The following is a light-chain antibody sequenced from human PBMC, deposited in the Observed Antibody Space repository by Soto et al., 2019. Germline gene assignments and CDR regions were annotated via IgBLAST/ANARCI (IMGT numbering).Light chain of an antibody. CDR3: SSYTTRTTLI. J-gene: IGLJ2*01. Sequence: QSALTQPASVSVSPGQSITISCTGTSSDVGGYNYVSWYQHHPGKAPKLMIFGDSKRPSGVSNRFSGSKSGNTASLTISGLQADDEADYYCSSYTTRTTLIFGGGTKLTVL. CDR1: SSDVGGYNY. CDR2: GDS. V-gene: IGLV2-14*03.